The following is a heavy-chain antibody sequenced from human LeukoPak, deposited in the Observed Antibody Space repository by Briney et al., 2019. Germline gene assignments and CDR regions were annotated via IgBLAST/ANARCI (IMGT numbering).Heavy chain of an antibody. D-gene: IGHD4-23*01. Sequence: SETLSLTCTVAGASIRTSYWSWIRQPAGKGLEWLGSIHNRGTSNYKSSLKGRLTISGDTSKNQFSLKRNSVTAADTAVYYCALWRGYGGYFDYWGQGSLVTVSS. CDR1: GASIRTSY. CDR2: IHNRGTS. J-gene: IGHJ4*02. CDR3: ALWRGYGGYFDY. V-gene: IGHV4-59*01.